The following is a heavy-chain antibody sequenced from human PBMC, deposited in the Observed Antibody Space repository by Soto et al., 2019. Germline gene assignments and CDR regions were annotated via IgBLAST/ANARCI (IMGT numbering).Heavy chain of an antibody. V-gene: IGHV4-59*01. CDR3: ARGTAVPSFDY. D-gene: IGHD6-19*01. Sequence: SETLSLTCTVSGGSISSYYWSWIRQPPGKGLEWIGYIYYSGSTNYNPSLKSRVTISVDTSKNQFSLKLSSVTAADTAVYYCARGTAVPSFDYWGQGTLVTVSS. J-gene: IGHJ4*02. CDR2: IYYSGST. CDR1: GGSISSYY.